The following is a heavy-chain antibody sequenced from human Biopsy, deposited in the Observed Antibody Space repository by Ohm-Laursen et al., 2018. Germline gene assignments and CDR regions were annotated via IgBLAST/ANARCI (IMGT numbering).Heavy chain of an antibody. D-gene: IGHD3-10*01. CDR1: GYTFTGHY. J-gene: IGHJ5*02. V-gene: IGHV1-2*02. CDR3: ARGIGSMVRGVIINVNNWFDP. CDR2: LNPKTGVT. Sequence: SVKVSCKASGYTFTGHYMHWVRQVPGQGLEWMAWLNPKTGVTNYAQKVQGRVTMTTDTSTSTAYMELRSLRSDDTAVYYCARGIGSMVRGVIINVNNWFDPWGQGTLVTVSS.